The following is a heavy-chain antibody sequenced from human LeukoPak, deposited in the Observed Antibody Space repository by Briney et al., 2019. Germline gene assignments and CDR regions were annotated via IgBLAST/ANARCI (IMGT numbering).Heavy chain of an antibody. CDR2: ITWNSGNI. CDR3: VKDRGKYSTSSGLDY. J-gene: IGHJ4*02. V-gene: IGHV3-9*03. Sequence: GGSLRLSCAATGFTFDEYAMHWVRQAPGKGLEWVSGITWNSGNIGYADSVKGRFTISRDNAKKSLCLQMNSLRDEDMALYYCVKDRGKYSTSSGLDYWGQGILVTVSS. D-gene: IGHD6-6*01. CDR1: GFTFDEYA.